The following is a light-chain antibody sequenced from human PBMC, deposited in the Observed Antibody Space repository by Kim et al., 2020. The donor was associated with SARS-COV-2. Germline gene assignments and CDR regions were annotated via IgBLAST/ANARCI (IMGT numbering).Light chain of an antibody. V-gene: IGLV3-1*01. Sequence: SVSPGKTVTITCSGSKLGDKYAYWYQKKAGQSPVLVIYQHTKRPSGISQRFSGSSSGNTATLTISRAQAMDEADYYCQAWDNSAAVFGGGTQLTVL. J-gene: IGLJ2*01. CDR1: KLGDKY. CDR2: QHT. CDR3: QAWDNSAAV.